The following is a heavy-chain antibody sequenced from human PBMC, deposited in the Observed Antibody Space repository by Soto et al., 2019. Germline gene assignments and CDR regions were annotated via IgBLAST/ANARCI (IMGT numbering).Heavy chain of an antibody. CDR3: AHLSWAASGTRYYFDY. CDR1: GFSFSTSAVG. V-gene: IGHV2-5*02. J-gene: IGHJ4*02. Sequence: QITLTESGPTLVKPTQTLTLTCTFSGFSFSTSAVGVGWIRQPPGKALEWLALLYWDDDKRYSPFLKSRLTTTTDTSTNQVVLTMTNMDPVDTGTYYCAHLSWAASGTRYYFDYWGQGTLVTVSS. D-gene: IGHD6-13*01. CDR2: LYWDDDK.